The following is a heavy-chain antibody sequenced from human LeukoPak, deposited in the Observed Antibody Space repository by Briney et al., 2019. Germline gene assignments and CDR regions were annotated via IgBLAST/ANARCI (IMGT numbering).Heavy chain of an antibody. J-gene: IGHJ4*02. CDR1: GFTFSSYS. CDR2: ISSSSSYI. Sequence: GGSLRLSCAASGFTFSSYSMNWVRQAPGKGLEWASSISSSSSYIYYADSVKGRFTISRDNAKNSLYLQMNSLRAEDTAVYYCARERVTNGREDFDFWGQGTLVIVSS. V-gene: IGHV3-21*01. D-gene: IGHD2-8*01. CDR3: ARERVTNGREDFDF.